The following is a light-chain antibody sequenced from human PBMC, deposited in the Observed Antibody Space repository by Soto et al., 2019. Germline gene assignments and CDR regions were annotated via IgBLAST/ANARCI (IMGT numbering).Light chain of an antibody. Sequence: EVVMTQSPATLSVSPGERATLSCRASQTVTSTYLAWYQQKPGQAPRLLIYGISSRATGVPDRFSGSGSGTVFTLTISRLEPEDFAVYYCQQYTDWPLTFGQGTKVDI. V-gene: IGKV3-20*01. J-gene: IGKJ1*01. CDR3: QQYTDWPLT. CDR1: QTVTSTY. CDR2: GIS.